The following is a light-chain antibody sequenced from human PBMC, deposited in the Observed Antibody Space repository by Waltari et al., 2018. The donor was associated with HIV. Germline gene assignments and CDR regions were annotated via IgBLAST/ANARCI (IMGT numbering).Light chain of an antibody. CDR3: AAWDDSLNVV. V-gene: IGLV1-44*01. Sequence: QSVLTQPPSASGTPGQRVTISCSGSSSTTGSDTVNWYQQLPGTAPKLLIYSNNQRPSGVPDRFAGSKSGTSAPLAISGLQSEDEADYYCAAWDDSLNVVFGGGTKLTVL. J-gene: IGLJ2*01. CDR2: SNN. CDR1: SSTTGSDT.